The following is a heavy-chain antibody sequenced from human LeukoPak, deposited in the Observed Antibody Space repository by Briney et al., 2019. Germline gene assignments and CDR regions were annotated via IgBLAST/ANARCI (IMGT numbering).Heavy chain of an antibody. CDR3: ATGPVRCMATIVDRVAY. Sequence: GGSLRLSCAVSGFTFSSFSMSGVREAPGKGGEGMATISGVSSRSSYAYSVTSLFPTSRDNSKPTLFLQMSGLIVDDTAMYYCATGPVRCMATIVDRVAYCGQGTLVTVSS. D-gene: IGHD5-24*01. CDR1: GFTFSSFS. V-gene: IGHV3-23*01. CDR2: ISGVSSRS. J-gene: IGHJ4*02.